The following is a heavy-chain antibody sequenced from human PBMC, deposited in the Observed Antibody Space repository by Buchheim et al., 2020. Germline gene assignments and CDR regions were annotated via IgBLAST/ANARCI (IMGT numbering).Heavy chain of an antibody. V-gene: IGHV3-30*18. Sequence: QVQLVESGGGVVQPGRSLRLSCAASGFTFSSYGMPWVRQAPGKGLEWVSVISYDGSNKYYADSVKGRFTISRDNSKNTLYLQMNSLRAEDTAVYYCAKESGLVVVVPAAKNEVPDWYFDLWGRGTL. J-gene: IGHJ2*01. CDR1: GFTFSSYG. D-gene: IGHD2-2*01. CDR2: ISYDGSNK. CDR3: AKESGLVVVVPAAKNEVPDWYFDL.